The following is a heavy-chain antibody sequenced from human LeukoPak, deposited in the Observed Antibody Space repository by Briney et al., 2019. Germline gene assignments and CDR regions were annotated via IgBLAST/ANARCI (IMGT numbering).Heavy chain of an antibody. CDR1: GYTFTSYD. D-gene: IGHD4-17*01. V-gene: IGHV1-8*01. CDR3: ARSPFYGDYVPRDY. CDR2: MNPNSGNT. J-gene: IGHJ4*02. Sequence: ASVKVSCKASGYTFTSYDINWVRQATGQGLEWMGWMNPNSGNTGYAQKFQGKVTMTRNTSISTAYMELSSLRSEDTAVNYCARSPFYGDYVPRDYWGQGTLVTVSS.